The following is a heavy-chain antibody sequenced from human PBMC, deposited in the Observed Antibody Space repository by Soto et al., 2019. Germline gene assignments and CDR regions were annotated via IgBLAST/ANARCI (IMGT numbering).Heavy chain of an antibody. CDR1: GYTFTSYY. V-gene: IGHV1-46*01. Sequence: ASVKVSCKASGYTFTSYYMHWVRQAPGQGLEWMGIINPSGGSTSYXQXXXXXXXXXXXTSXXTVYMEPSSLRSEDTAVYYCVRDXNGSGSYYYGMDVWGQGTTVTVSS. CDR3: VRDXNGSGSYYYGMDV. CDR2: INPSGGST. D-gene: IGHD3-10*01. J-gene: IGHJ6*02.